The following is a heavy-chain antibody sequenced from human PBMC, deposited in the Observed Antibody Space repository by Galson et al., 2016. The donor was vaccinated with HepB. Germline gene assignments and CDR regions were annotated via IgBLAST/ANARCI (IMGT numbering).Heavy chain of an antibody. J-gene: IGHJ4*01. CDR3: ARTAARLYFDF. CDR2: IYSSEHT. D-gene: IGHD6-6*01. CDR1: GDSISSNSFY. V-gene: IGHV4-39*02. Sequence: ETLSLTCAVSGDSISSNSFYWGWIRQPPGKGLEWIGSIYSSEHTFYNPSLESRVAISVDTPKNHFSLKLSSVTAADTAVYFCARTAARLYFDFWGQGALVTVSP.